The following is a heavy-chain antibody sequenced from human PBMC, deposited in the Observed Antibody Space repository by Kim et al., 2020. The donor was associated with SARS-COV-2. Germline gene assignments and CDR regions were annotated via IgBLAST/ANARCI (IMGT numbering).Heavy chain of an antibody. Sequence: GGSLRLSCAASGFSFSHYEMNWVRRAPGKGLEWLAYITSGGDTIYYAYSVKGRFTISRDNAMNSLFLQMNSLRVEDTAVYYCARTRLVGDYWGRGTLVTVSS. CDR1: GFSFSHYE. V-gene: IGHV3-48*03. CDR2: ITSGGDTI. J-gene: IGHJ4*02. D-gene: IGHD1-26*01. CDR3: ARTRLVGDY.